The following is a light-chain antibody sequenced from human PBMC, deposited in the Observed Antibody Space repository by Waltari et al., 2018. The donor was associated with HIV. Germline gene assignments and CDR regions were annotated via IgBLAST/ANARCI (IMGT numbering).Light chain of an antibody. V-gene: IGKV1-39*01. CDR1: QIITSH. CDR2: AAS. J-gene: IGKJ3*01. Sequence: DIQMTQSPSSLSASVGDRVTLTCRASQIITSHLNWYQQRPGKAPKLLIYAASSFESGVPSRFSGSGSGTDYTLTISSLQPEDFATYYCQQSFTLPLTFGPGTKVDIK. CDR3: QQSFTLPLT.